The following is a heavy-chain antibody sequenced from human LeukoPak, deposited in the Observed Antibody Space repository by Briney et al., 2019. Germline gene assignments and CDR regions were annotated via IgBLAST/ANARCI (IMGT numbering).Heavy chain of an antibody. V-gene: IGHV3-30-3*01. D-gene: IGHD2-15*01. CDR1: GFTFSSYA. Sequence: GGSLRLSCAASGFTFSSYAMHWVRQAPGKGLEWVAVISYDGSNKYYADSVKGRFTISRDNSKNTLYLQMNSLRAEDTAVYYCARDVVVAAIRYLYSYYYGMDVWGQGTTVTVSS. CDR3: ARDVVVAAIRYLYSYYYGMDV. CDR2: ISYDGSNK. J-gene: IGHJ6*02.